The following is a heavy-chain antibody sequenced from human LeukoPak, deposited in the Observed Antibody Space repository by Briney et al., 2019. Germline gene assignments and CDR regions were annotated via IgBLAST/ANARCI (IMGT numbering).Heavy chain of an antibody. D-gene: IGHD3-16*01. Sequence: PGESLKISRKGPGYSFTSYWISWVRQMPGKGLKWLGTIDPSDSYTNYSPSFQGHVTISVDQSISTAYLQWSSLRASDTAMYYCVRRGGLRRHTDHWGQGTLVTVSS. CDR2: IDPSDSYT. V-gene: IGHV5-10-1*01. CDR3: VRRGGLRRHTDH. J-gene: IGHJ4*02. CDR1: GYSFTSYW.